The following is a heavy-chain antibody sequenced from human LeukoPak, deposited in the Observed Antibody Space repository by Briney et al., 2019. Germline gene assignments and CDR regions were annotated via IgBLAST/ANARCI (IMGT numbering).Heavy chain of an antibody. CDR2: ISSSGSTT. J-gene: IGHJ4*02. D-gene: IGHD3-22*01. CDR3: ARDYDSSGYYYLDY. Sequence: GGSLRLSCAASGFTFSDYYMSWIRQAPGKGLEWVSYISSSGSTTYYADSVKGRFTISRDNAKNSLYLQMNSLRAEDTAVYYCARDYDSSGYYYLDYWGQGTLVTVSS. V-gene: IGHV3-11*04. CDR1: GFTFSDYY.